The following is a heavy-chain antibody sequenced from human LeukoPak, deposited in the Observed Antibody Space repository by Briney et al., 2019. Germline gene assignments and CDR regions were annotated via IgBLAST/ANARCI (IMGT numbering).Heavy chain of an antibody. J-gene: IGHJ4*02. D-gene: IGHD3-22*01. Sequence: HAGRSLRLSCAASGFTFDDYAMHWVRQAPGKGLEWVSGISWNSGSIGYADSVKGRFTISRDNAKNSLYLQMNSLRAEDTALYYCAKDHYDSSGYYSLFDYWGQGTLVTVSS. CDR1: GFTFDDYA. CDR2: ISWNSGSI. CDR3: AKDHYDSSGYYSLFDY. V-gene: IGHV3-9*01.